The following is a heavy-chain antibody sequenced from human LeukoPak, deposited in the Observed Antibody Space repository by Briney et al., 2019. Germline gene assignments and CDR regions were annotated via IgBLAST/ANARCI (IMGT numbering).Heavy chain of an antibody. CDR2: IHSGGST. Sequence: GGSLRLSCAASGFTVGSDYMSWVRQAPGKGLEWVSIIHSGGSTYYADSVKGRFTISRGNSKNTLNLQMNSLRAEDTAVYYWARRQHCSSTSCLDYWGQGTLVTVSS. CDR3: ARRQHCSSTSCLDY. V-gene: IGHV3-66*04. CDR1: GFTVGSDY. D-gene: IGHD2-2*01. J-gene: IGHJ4*02.